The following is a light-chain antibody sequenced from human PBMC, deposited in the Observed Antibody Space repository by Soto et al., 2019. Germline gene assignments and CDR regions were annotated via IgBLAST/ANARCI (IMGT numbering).Light chain of an antibody. Sequence: EVVLAQSPDTQSLSPGERATLFCKASQSIRSQLAWYQQKPGQPPRLLICDASNRATGVPTRFSGSGSGTDFTLTISSLQPEDFAVYYCQQRCEWPLTFGQGTRLEI. CDR1: QSIRSQ. V-gene: IGKV3-11*01. J-gene: IGKJ5*01. CDR3: QQRCEWPLT. CDR2: DAS.